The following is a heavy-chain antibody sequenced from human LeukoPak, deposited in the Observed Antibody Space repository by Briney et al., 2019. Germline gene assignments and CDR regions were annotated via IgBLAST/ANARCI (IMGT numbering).Heavy chain of an antibody. CDR3: ARETVTTIDY. CDR1: GFTVSSNY. J-gene: IGHJ4*02. Sequence: PGGSLRLSCAASGFTVSSNYMSWARQAPGKGLEWVSVIYGGGSTYYADSVKGRFTISRDNSKNTLYLQMNSLRAEDTAVYYCARETVTTIDYWGQGTLVTVSS. D-gene: IGHD4-11*01. V-gene: IGHV3-53*01. CDR2: IYGGGST.